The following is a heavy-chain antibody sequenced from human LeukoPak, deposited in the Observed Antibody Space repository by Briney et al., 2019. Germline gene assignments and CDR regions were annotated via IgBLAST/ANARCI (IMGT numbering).Heavy chain of an antibody. Sequence: ASVTVSCKASGYTFTSYYMHWVGQAPGQGGEGMGVINPTTGDPTYAQKFQGRLTMTRDMSTSTVYMELSSLTSEDTAVFYCARYGFSAVWQGGWHAFDIWGQGTVVTVSS. CDR2: INPTTGDP. D-gene: IGHD2-15*01. J-gene: IGHJ3*02. CDR1: GYTFTSYY. CDR3: ARYGFSAVWQGGWHAFDI. V-gene: IGHV1-46*01.